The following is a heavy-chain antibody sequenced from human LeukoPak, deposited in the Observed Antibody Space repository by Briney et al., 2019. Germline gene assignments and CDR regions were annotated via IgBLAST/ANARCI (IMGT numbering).Heavy chain of an antibody. D-gene: IGHD5-18*01. Sequence: ASVKVSCKASGYTFTGYYMHWVRQAPGQGLEWMGWINPNSGGTNYAQKFQGRVTMTRDTSISTAYMELSRLRSDDTAVYYCAKDPRLAGPGYPYFDYWGQGTLVTVSS. J-gene: IGHJ4*02. CDR1: GYTFTGYY. CDR2: INPNSGGT. CDR3: AKDPRLAGPGYPYFDY. V-gene: IGHV1-2*02.